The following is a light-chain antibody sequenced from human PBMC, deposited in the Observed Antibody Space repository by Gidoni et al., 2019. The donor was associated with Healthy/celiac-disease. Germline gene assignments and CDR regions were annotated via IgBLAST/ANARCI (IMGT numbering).Light chain of an antibody. Sequence: EIVWTQSPGTLSLSPGERATLSCRASQSVSSSYLAWYQQKPGQAPKLLIYGASSRATGIPDRFSGSGSGTDFTLTISRLEPEDFAVYYCQQYGSSTITFGQGTRVEIK. J-gene: IGKJ5*01. V-gene: IGKV3-20*01. CDR3: QQYGSSTIT. CDR2: GAS. CDR1: QSVSSSY.